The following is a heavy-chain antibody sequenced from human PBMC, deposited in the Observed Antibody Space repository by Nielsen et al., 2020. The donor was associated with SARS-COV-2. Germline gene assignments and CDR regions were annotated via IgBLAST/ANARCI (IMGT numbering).Heavy chain of an antibody. Sequence: SETLSLTCTVSGGSISSYYWSWIRQPPGKGLEWIGYIYYSGSTNYNPSLKTRVTISVDSSKNQFSLKLGSVTAADTAVYYCAREGSGSFLEIWGQGTLVTVSS. J-gene: IGHJ4*02. V-gene: IGHV4-59*01. CDR2: IYYSGST. CDR3: AREGSGSFLEI. CDR1: GGSISSYY. D-gene: IGHD1-26*01.